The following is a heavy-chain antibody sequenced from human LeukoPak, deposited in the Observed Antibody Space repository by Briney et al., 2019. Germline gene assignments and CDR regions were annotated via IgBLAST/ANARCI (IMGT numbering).Heavy chain of an antibody. CDR1: GGSFSGYY. CDR3: ARGPPLLWFGELSRVYYYYGMDV. Sequence: SEILSLTCAVYGGSFSGYYWSWIRQPPGKGLEWIGEINHSGSTNYNPSLKSRVTISVDTSKNQFSLKLSSVTAADTAVYYCARGPPLLWFGELSRVYYYYGMDVWGQGTTVTVSS. CDR2: INHSGST. D-gene: IGHD3-10*01. V-gene: IGHV4-34*01. J-gene: IGHJ6*02.